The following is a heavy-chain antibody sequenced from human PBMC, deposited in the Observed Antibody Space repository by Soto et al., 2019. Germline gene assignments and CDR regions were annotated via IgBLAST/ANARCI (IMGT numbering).Heavy chain of an antibody. CDR1: GDMVSSNTAA. J-gene: IGHJ4*02. CDR2: TYYRSNWRH. CDR3: ARGVAGSGFDL. Sequence: SQTLSLTCAISGDMVSSNTAAWNWIRSSPSRGLEWLGRTYYRSNWRHDYAVSVKSRITVNPDTSKNHFSLQLNSVTPDDTAVYYCARGVAGSGFDLWGQRPLVTVS. D-gene: IGHD6-19*01. V-gene: IGHV6-1*01.